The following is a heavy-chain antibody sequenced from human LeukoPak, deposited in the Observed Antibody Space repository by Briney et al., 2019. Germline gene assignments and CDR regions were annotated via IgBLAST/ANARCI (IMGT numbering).Heavy chain of an antibody. Sequence: GGSLRLSCAASGFTFSSYWMSWVRQAPGKGLEWVSAISGSGGSTYYADSVKGRFTISRDNSKNTLYPQMNSLRAEDTAVYYCAKGPIAVAGYYYYGMDVWGKGTTVTVSS. V-gene: IGHV3-23*01. D-gene: IGHD6-19*01. CDR1: GFTFSSYW. CDR2: ISGSGGST. CDR3: AKGPIAVAGYYYYGMDV. J-gene: IGHJ6*04.